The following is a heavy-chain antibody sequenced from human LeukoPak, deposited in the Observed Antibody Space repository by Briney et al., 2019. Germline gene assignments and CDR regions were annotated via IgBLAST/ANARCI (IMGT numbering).Heavy chain of an antibody. CDR2: IKEDGSET. V-gene: IGHV3-7*03. D-gene: IGHD2-8*02. Sequence: GGSLRLSCVASGLNFNSRWMDWVRRAPGQGLEWVASIKEDGSETHYVDSVRGRYTISRDNDKNSLYLQMNNLRAEDTAMYYCARDGGWWRFDFWGQGALVTVSS. J-gene: IGHJ4*02. CDR1: GLNFNSRW. CDR3: ARDGGWWRFDF.